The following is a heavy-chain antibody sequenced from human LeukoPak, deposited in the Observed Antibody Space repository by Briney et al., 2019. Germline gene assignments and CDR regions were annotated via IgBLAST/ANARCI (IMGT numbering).Heavy chain of an antibody. CDR3: ARAPKDYYDSSGSSLDY. D-gene: IGHD3-22*01. Sequence: ASVKVSCKASGYTFTSYYMHWVRQAPGQGLGWMGIINPSGGSTSYAQKFQGRVTMTRDTSTSTVYMELSSLRSEDTAVYYCARAPKDYYDSSGSSLDYWGQGTLVTVSS. J-gene: IGHJ4*02. CDR1: GYTFTSYY. V-gene: IGHV1-46*01. CDR2: INPSGGST.